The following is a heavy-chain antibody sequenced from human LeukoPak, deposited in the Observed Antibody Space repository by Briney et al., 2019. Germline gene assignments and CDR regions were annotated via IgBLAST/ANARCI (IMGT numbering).Heavy chain of an antibody. CDR1: GGTFSSYA. CDR3: ARDDPASYCSSTSCYVN. V-gene: IGHV1-69*04. D-gene: IGHD2-2*01. CDR2: SIPIFGIA. J-gene: IGHJ4*02. Sequence: SVKVSCNASGGTFSSYAISWVRQAPGQGLEWMGRSIPIFGIANYAQKFQGRVTITADKSTSTAYMELSSLRFEDTAVYYCARDDPASYCSSTSCYVNWGQGTLVTVSS.